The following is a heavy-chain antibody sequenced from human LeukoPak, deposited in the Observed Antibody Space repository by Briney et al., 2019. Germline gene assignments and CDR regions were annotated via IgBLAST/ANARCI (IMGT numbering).Heavy chain of an antibody. Sequence: GSSMNISFKGSGSLFTSYWIGGVRPLPGKGLEWVGIISPGDSDTRYSPSFQGQVTISADKSISTAYLQWSSLKASDTAMYYCARRSSGSYSVGGYYYYMDVWGKGTTVTVSS. V-gene: IGHV5-51*01. D-gene: IGHD1-26*01. J-gene: IGHJ6*03. CDR1: GSLFTSYW. CDR3: ARRSSGSYSVGGYYYYMDV. CDR2: ISPGDSDT.